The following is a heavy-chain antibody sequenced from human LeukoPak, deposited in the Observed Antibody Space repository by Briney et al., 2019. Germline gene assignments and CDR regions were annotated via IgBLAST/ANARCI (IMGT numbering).Heavy chain of an antibody. CDR1: GFTLSYYG. J-gene: IGHJ3*02. CDR2: ISYDGSNK. D-gene: IGHD3-22*01. Sequence: GGSLRLSCAASGFTLSYYGMHWVRQAPGKGLEWVAVISYDGSNKYYAESVKGRFTISRDNSKNTLYLQMNSLRAEDTAVYYCAKDYYDSSGYYNDAFDMWGQGTMVTVSS. CDR3: AKDYYDSSGYYNDAFDM. V-gene: IGHV3-30*18.